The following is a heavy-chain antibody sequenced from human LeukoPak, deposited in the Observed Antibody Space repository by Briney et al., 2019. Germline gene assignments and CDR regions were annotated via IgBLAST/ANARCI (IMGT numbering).Heavy chain of an antibody. CDR3: ARDLFFAGGSGSYPPGY. J-gene: IGHJ4*02. CDR1: GYSFADYY. Sequence: ASVKVSCKASGYSFADYYMHWVRQAPGQGLEWMGWIKPNSGGTRSAQKFQGRVTMTRDTSISTAYMELRSLRSDDTAVYYCARDLFFAGGSGSYPPGYWGQGTLVTVSS. D-gene: IGHD3-10*01. V-gene: IGHV1-2*02. CDR2: IKPNSGGT.